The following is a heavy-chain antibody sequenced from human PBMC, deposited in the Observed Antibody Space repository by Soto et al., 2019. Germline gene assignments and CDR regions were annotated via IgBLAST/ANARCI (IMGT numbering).Heavy chain of an antibody. J-gene: IGHJ4*02. CDR2: ISGGAGSA. CDR1: GFTFSSYM. V-gene: IGHV3-23*01. CDR3: VKRGSGSPSLFEY. D-gene: IGHD3-10*01. Sequence: PGGSLRLSCAASGFTFSSYMMSWVRQAPGKGLEWVSTISGGAGSAAYTGSVKGRFTISRDNSKNTLYLQMNSLRVEDTAVYHCVKRGSGSPSLFEYWGQGTLVTVSS.